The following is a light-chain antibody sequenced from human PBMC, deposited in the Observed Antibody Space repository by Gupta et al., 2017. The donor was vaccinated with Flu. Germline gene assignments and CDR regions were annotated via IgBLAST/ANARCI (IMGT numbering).Light chain of an antibody. J-gene: IGKJ2*01. CDR3: QHENNCPYI. CDR2: GAS. V-gene: IGKV3-15*01. Sequence: EIVMTQSPATLSVSPGERATLSCRASQSVSSNLAWYQQKPGQAPRLLIYGASTRATGIPARFSGSGSGTXFTLTIXSLQSEDFAVYYCQHENNCPYIFGXGTKLEIK. CDR1: QSVSSN.